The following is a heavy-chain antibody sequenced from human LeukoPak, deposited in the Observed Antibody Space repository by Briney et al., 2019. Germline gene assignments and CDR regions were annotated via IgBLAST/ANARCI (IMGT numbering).Heavy chain of an antibody. V-gene: IGHV4-61*01. CDR3: ARDPGYCSGGSCYSVPLFDY. CDR2: IYYSGST. J-gene: IGHJ4*02. Sequence: SETLSLTCTVSGGSISSGSYYWSWIRQPPGKGLEWIGYIYYSGSTNYNPSLKSRVTISVDTSKNQSSLKLSSVTAADTAVYYCARDPGYCSGGSCYSVPLFDYWGQGTLVTVSS. CDR1: GGSISSGSYY. D-gene: IGHD2-15*01.